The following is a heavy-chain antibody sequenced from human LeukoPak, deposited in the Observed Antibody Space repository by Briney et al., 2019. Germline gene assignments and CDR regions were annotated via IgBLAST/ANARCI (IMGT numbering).Heavy chain of an antibody. D-gene: IGHD5-12*01. CDR2: ISYDGSNK. Sequence: PGGSLRLSCAASGFTFSSYGMHWVRQAPGKGLGWVAVISYDGSNKYYADSVKGRFTISRDNSKNTLYLQMNSLRAEDTAVYYCASSGYGLAEGYWGQGALVTVSS. CDR3: ASSGYGLAEGY. V-gene: IGHV3-30*03. CDR1: GFTFSSYG. J-gene: IGHJ4*02.